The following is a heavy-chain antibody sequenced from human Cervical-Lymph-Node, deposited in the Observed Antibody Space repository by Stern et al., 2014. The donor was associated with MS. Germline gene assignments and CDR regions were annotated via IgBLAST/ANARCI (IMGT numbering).Heavy chain of an antibody. Sequence: VQLEESGPGLVKPSETLSLTCTVSGGSISSYYWSWIRPPPGKGLEWIGYIYYSGSTNYNPSLKSRVTISVDTSKNQFSLKLSSVTAADTAVYYCARGGSWFDPWGQGTLVTVSS. CDR1: GGSISSYY. J-gene: IGHJ5*02. CDR3: ARGGSWFDP. CDR2: IYYSGST. D-gene: IGHD2-15*01. V-gene: IGHV4-59*01.